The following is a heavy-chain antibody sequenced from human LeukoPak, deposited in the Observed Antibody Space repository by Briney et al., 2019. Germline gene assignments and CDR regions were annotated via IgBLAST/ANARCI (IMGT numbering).Heavy chain of an antibody. CDR1: GYTFTGYY. CDR2: INPNSGGT. Sequence: ASVKVSCKASGYTFTGYYKHWVRQAPGQGLEWMGWINPNSGGTNYAQKFQGRVTMTRDTSISTAYMELSRLRSDDTAVYYCAREGYSGSYSDYWGQGTLVTVSS. D-gene: IGHD1-26*01. CDR3: AREGYSGSYSDY. J-gene: IGHJ4*02. V-gene: IGHV1-2*02.